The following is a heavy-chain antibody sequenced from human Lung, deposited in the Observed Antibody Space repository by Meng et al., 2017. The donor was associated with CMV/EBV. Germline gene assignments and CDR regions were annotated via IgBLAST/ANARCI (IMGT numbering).Heavy chain of an antibody. CDR3: ARVDSAYFDFRSGYSTPPDY. Sequence: GGSXRLXXAASGFTFSSYGMQWVRQAPGKGLEWVAFIRYDGSNKYYVDSVKGRFTISRENSKNMLYLQKNSLRVADTVVYYCARVDSAYFDFRSGYSTPPDYWXQGTXVTVAS. J-gene: IGHJ4*02. V-gene: IGHV3-30*02. D-gene: IGHD3-3*01. CDR2: IRYDGSNK. CDR1: GFTFSSYG.